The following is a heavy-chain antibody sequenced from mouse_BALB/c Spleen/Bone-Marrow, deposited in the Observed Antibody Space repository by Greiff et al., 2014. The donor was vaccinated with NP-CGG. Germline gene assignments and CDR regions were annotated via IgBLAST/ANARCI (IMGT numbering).Heavy chain of an antibody. D-gene: IGHD2-4*01. Sequence: QVQLQQSGPGLVAPSQSLSITCTVSGFSLISYGVHWVRQPPGKGLEWLGVIWAGGSTNYNSALMSRLSISKDNSKSQVFLKMNSLQTDDTAMYYCARDPIYYDYDWYFDVWGAGTTVTVSS. J-gene: IGHJ1*01. V-gene: IGHV2-9*02. CDR1: GFSLISYG. CDR2: IWAGGST. CDR3: ARDPIYYDYDWYFDV.